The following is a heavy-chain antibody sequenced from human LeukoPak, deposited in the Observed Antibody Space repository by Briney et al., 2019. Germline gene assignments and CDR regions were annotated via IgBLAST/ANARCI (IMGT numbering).Heavy chain of an antibody. CDR1: GGTFSSYA. D-gene: IGHD2-15*01. V-gene: IGHV1-69*04. Sequence: ASVKVSCKASGGTFSSYAISWVRQAPGQGLEWMGRIIPILGIANYAQKFQGRVTITADKSTSTAYMELSSLRSEDTAVYYCARDHCSGGSCYSDYWGQGTLVTVSS. CDR3: ARDHCSGGSCYSDY. CDR2: IIPILGIA. J-gene: IGHJ4*02.